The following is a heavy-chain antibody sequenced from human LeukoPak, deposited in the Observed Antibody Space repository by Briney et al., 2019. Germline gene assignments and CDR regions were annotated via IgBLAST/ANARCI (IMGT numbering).Heavy chain of an antibody. CDR2: VSAYTGDT. CDR1: GLTFISLS. Sequence: APVKVSCKASGLTFISLSVSWVRQAPGQGLEWLGWVSAYTGDTQYVQTLQGRVSMTTNTSTSTAYMELRSLRSDDTAVYYCAACIAASGYAFDVWGQGTIITVSS. D-gene: IGHD6-13*01. V-gene: IGHV1-18*01. CDR3: AACIAASGYAFDV. J-gene: IGHJ3*01.